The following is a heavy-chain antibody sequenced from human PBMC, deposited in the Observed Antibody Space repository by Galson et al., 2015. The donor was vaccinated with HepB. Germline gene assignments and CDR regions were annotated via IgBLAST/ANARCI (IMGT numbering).Heavy chain of an antibody. J-gene: IGHJ4*02. V-gene: IGHV3-30*18. CDR1: GFTFSSYG. CDR3: AKPSPFSGGWWYFDY. D-gene: IGHD2-15*01. CDR2: ISYDGSNK. Sequence: SLRLSCAASGFTFSSYGMHWVRQAPGKGLEWVAVISYDGSNKYYADSVKGRFTISRDNSKNTLYLQMNSLRAEDTAVYYCAKPSPFSGGWWYFDYWGQGTLVTVSS.